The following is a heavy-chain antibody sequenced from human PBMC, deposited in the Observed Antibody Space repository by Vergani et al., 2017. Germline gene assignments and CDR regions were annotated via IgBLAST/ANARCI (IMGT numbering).Heavy chain of an antibody. CDR2: IYYSGST. Sequence: QVQLQQWGAGLLKPSETLSLTCAVYGGSFSGYYWSWIRQPPGKGLEWIGYIYYSGSTNYNPSLKSRVTISVDTSKNQFSLKLSSVTAADTAVYYCARTYNGGFDYWGQGTLVTVSS. CDR3: ARTYNGGFDY. D-gene: IGHD2-8*01. CDR1: GGSFSGYY. J-gene: IGHJ4*02. V-gene: IGHV4-34*11.